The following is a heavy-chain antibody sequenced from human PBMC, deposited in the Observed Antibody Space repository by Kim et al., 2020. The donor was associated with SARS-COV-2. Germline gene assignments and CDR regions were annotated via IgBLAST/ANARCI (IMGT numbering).Heavy chain of an antibody. CDR2: IIPILGTA. CDR3: AREQRITMIGPGVNWFDP. D-gene: IGHD3-22*01. V-gene: IGHV1-69*01. J-gene: IGHJ5*02. Sequence: IGGGRQAHRRGLEWMGGIIPILGTANYGQRFQGRVTITADESTSTAYMELSSLRSEDTAVYYCAREQRITMIGPGVNWFDPWGQGTLAT.